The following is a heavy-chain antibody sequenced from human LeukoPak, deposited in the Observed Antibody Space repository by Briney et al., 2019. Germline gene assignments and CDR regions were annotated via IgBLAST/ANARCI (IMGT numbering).Heavy chain of an antibody. CDR2: IYSGGST. Sequence: HPGGSLRLSCAASGSTVGSDYMSWVRQAPGKGLEWVSVIYSGGSTYYADSVKGRFTISRDNSKNTLYLQMNSLRAEDTAVYYCAREGYSFGYGYFVYWGQGALVTISS. V-gene: IGHV3-53*01. J-gene: IGHJ4*02. CDR1: GSTVGSDY. CDR3: AREGYSFGYGYFVY. D-gene: IGHD5-18*01.